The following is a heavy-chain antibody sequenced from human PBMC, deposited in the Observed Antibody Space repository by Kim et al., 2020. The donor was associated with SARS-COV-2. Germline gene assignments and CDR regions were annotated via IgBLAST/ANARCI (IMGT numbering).Heavy chain of an antibody. CDR1: GGSISSYY. CDR2: IYYSGST. D-gene: IGHD3-10*01. CDR3: ARADGLLWFGEPWLNWFDP. J-gene: IGHJ5*02. V-gene: IGHV4-59*01. Sequence: SETLSLTCTVSGGSISSYYWSWIRQPPGKGLEWIGYIYYSGSTNYNPSLKSRVTISVDTSKNQFSLKLSSVTAADTAVYYCARADGLLWFGEPWLNWFDP.